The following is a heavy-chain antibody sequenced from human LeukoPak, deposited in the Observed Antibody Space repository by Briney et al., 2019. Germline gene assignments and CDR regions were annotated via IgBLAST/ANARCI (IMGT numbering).Heavy chain of an antibody. Sequence: GASVKVSCKASGYTFTDYAMHWVRQAPGQRLEWMGWINAGNGNTKYSQKFQGRVTINRATSATTAYLELSSLRSEDTAVYYCAIWFGESFDYWGQGTLVTVSS. CDR3: AIWFGESFDY. CDR1: GYTFTDYA. D-gene: IGHD3-10*01. CDR2: INAGNGNT. V-gene: IGHV1-3*01. J-gene: IGHJ4*02.